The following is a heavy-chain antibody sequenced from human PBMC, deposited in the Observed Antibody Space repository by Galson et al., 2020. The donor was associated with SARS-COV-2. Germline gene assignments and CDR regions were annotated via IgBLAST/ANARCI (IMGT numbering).Heavy chain of an antibody. D-gene: IGHD2-21*02. V-gene: IGHV3-53*01. CDR1: GFTVSSNY. Sequence: GGSLRLSCAASGFTVSSNYMTWVRQAPGKGLEWVSVICSGGTTYYADSVRGRFTISSDNSKNTLYLQMNSLRAEDTAVYYCAREVTWGQGTLVTVSS. CDR3: AREVT. CDR2: ICSGGTT. J-gene: IGHJ4*02.